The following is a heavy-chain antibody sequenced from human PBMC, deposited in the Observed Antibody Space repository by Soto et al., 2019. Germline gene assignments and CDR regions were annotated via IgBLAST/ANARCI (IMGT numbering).Heavy chain of an antibody. CDR2: IYYTGST. CDR3: ARLDCVSHSCHFDY. V-gene: IGHV4-61*08. D-gene: IGHD2-2*01. J-gene: IGHJ4*02. Sequence: QVQLQESGPGLVKPSETLSLTCSVSGGFVSSDAYYWSWIRQPPGKGLEWIAYIYYTGSTNSNPSLQSRVTISVDTSKNQFSVRLSSVTAADTAVYYCARLDCVSHSCHFDYWGQGALVTVAS. CDR1: GGFVSSDAYY.